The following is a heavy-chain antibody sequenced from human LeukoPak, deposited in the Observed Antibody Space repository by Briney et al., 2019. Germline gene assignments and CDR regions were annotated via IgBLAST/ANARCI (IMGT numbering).Heavy chain of an antibody. D-gene: IGHD1-1*01. Sequence: SETLSLTCTVSNDSIRGSYWSWIRQPPGETLEWVGYIYYSGSANYNPSLKDRVSMSVDTSKNQLSLRLNSVTAADTAIYYCARGRGGHRTGQFDQWGQGILLTVSS. CDR1: NDSIRGSY. V-gene: IGHV4-59*01. CDR2: IYYSGSA. CDR3: ARGRGGHRTGQFDQ. J-gene: IGHJ4*02.